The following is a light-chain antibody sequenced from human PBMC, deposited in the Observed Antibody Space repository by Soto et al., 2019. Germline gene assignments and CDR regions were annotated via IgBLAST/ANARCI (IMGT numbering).Light chain of an antibody. CDR3: SLSAGTNTVV. V-gene: IGLV2-8*01. J-gene: IGLJ2*01. CDR2: EVS. Sequence: QSVLTRPPSASGSPGQSVAISCTVTSSDIGAYKFLSWYQQHPGKAPKLIIYEVSIRPSGVPDRFSGSKSGNTASLTVSGLLAEDEADYYCSLSAGTNTVVFGGGTKLTVL. CDR1: SSDIGAYKF.